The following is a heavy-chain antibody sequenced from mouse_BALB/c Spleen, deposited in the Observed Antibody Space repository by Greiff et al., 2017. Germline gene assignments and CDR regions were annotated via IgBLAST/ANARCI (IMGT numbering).Heavy chain of an antibody. V-gene: IGHV5-17*02. CDR2: ISSGSSTI. Sequence: EVHLVESGGGLVQPGGSRKLSCAASGFTFSSFGMHWVRQAPEKGLEWVAYISSGSSTIYYADTVKGRFTISRDNPKNTLFLQMTSLRSEDTAMYYCARLDSSEAMDYWGQGTSVTVSS. D-gene: IGHD3-2*01. J-gene: IGHJ4*01. CDR1: GFTFSSFG. CDR3: ARLDSSEAMDY.